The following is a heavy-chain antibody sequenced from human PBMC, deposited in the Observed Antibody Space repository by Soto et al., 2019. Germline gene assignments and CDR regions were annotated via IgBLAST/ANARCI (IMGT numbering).Heavy chain of an antibody. CDR2: IWYDGSNK. CDR3: ARDHSSSSWSHFDY. V-gene: IGHV3-33*01. Sequence: GGSLRPSCAGAGFTFSSYCMHWVRPAPGKGMEWVAVIWYDGSNKYYADSVKGRFTISRDNSKNTLYLQMNSLRAEDTAVYYCARDHSSSSWSHFDYWGQGTLVTVSS. J-gene: IGHJ4*02. D-gene: IGHD6-13*01. CDR1: GFTFSSYC.